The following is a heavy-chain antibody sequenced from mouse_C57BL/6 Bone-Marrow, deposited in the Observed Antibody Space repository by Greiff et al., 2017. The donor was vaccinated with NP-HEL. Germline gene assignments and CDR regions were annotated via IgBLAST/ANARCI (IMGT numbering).Heavy chain of an antibody. J-gene: IGHJ2*01. Sequence: QVQLKQSGPGLVKPSQSLFLTCSITGFPITSGYYWIWIRQSPGKPLEWMGYITHSGETFYNPSLQSPISITRETSKNQFFLPLNSVTTEDTAMYYCAGDSSGYGDCDYWGQGTTLTVSS. D-gene: IGHD3-2*02. CDR3: AGDSSGYGDCDY. V-gene: IGHV12-3*01. CDR2: ITHSGET. CDR1: GFPITSGYY.